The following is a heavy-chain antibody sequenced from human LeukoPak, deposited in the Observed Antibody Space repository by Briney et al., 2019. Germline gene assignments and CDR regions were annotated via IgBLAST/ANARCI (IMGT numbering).Heavy chain of an antibody. D-gene: IGHD6-19*01. CDR1: GGSFSGYY. Sequence: SETLSLTCAVYGGSFSGYYCSWIRQPPGKGLEWIGEINHSGSTNYNLSLKSRVTISVDTSKNQFSLKLSSVTAADTAVYYCARGRRPPPKSIAVAGKNAFDIWGQGTMVTVSS. J-gene: IGHJ3*02. CDR2: INHSGST. V-gene: IGHV4-34*01. CDR3: ARGRRPPPKSIAVAGKNAFDI.